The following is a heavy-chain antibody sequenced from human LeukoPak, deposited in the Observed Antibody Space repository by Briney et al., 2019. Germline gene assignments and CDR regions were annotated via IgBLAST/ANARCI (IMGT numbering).Heavy chain of an antibody. Sequence: PGGSLRLSCAASGFTVITYYMTWVRQAPGKGVEWVSVIYSGGSTYYADSVKGRFTISRDNSRNTLYLQMKSLRPEDTAVYYCARGTPGTAVDYWGQGTLVTVSS. CDR1: GFTVITYY. CDR2: IYSGGST. CDR3: ARGTPGTAVDY. D-gene: IGHD1-1*01. V-gene: IGHV3-66*02. J-gene: IGHJ4*02.